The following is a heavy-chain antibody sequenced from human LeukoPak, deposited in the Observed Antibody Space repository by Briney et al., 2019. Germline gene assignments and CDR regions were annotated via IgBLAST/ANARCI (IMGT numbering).Heavy chain of an antibody. J-gene: IGHJ6*03. Sequence: PSETLSLTCTVSGGSISSGSYYWSWIRQPAGKGLEWIGRIYTSGSTNYNPSLKSRVTISVDTSKNQFSLKLSSVTAADTAVYYCARGDFWSGYSGEYYYYYMDVWGKGTTVTVS. CDR1: GGSISSGSYY. CDR3: ARGDFWSGYSGEYYYYYMDV. CDR2: IYTSGST. V-gene: IGHV4-61*02. D-gene: IGHD3-3*01.